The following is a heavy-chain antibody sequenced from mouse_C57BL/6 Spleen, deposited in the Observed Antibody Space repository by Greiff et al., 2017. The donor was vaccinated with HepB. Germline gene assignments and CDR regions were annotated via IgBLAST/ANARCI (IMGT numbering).Heavy chain of an antibody. CDR3: AGGGNYIFDY. V-gene: IGHV1-52*01. Sequence: QVQLQQPGAELVRPGSSVKLSCKASGYTFTSYWMHWVKQRPIQGLEWIGNIDPSDSETHYNQKFKDKATLTVDKSSSTAYMQLSSLTSDDSAVYYCAGGGNYIFDYWGQGTTLTVSS. CDR2: IDPSDSET. D-gene: IGHD2-1*01. CDR1: GYTFTSYW. J-gene: IGHJ2*01.